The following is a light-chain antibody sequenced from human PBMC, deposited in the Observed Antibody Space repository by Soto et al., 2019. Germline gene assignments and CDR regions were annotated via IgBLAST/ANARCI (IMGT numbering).Light chain of an antibody. Sequence: IQMTQSPSTVSASVGDRVTITCRASQSISSSLAWYQQKPGKAPKVLIYDASSLDSGVPSRFSGSRYGTEFTHTFSSLQPGDFATYSCQQYESYPYSFGQGTKLEIK. CDR3: QQYESYPYS. J-gene: IGKJ2*01. V-gene: IGKV1-5*01. CDR2: DAS. CDR1: QSISSS.